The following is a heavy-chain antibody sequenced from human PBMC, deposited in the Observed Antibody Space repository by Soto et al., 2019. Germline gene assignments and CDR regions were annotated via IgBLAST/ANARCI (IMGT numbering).Heavy chain of an antibody. J-gene: IGHJ4*02. V-gene: IGHV3-30*03. CDR2: MSYHGINK. CDR1: GFSFSSFG. Sequence: GGSLRLSCAASGFSFSSFGMHWVRQAPGKGPEWVAFMSYHGINKYYGDSVRGRFTISRDNPKNTLYLQMNSLRAEDTAVYYCAREVSSWLDYWGQGTLVTVSS. D-gene: IGHD6-13*01. CDR3: AREVSSWLDY.